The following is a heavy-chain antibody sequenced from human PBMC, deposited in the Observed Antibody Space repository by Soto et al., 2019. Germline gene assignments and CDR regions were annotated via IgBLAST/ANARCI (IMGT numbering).Heavy chain of an antibody. CDR3: ARDSPNYYDSSAYQGSD. CDR1: GGSISSGGYY. Sequence: SETLSLTCTVSGGSISSGGYYWSWIRQHPGKGLEWIGYIYYSGSTYYNPSLKSRVTISVDTSKNQFSLKLSSVTAADTAVYYCARDSPNYYDSSAYQGSDWGQGTLVTVSS. J-gene: IGHJ4*02. D-gene: IGHD3-22*01. CDR2: IYYSGST. V-gene: IGHV4-31*03.